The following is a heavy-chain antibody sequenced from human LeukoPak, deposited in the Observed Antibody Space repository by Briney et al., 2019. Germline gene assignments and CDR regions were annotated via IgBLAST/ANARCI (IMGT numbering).Heavy chain of an antibody. CDR1: GFTFSSYG. CDR3: AKQLGYCSDGSCYFPY. V-gene: IGHV3-33*06. Sequence: GGSLRLSCAASGFTFSSYGMHWVRQAPGKGLEGVAVIWYDGSNKYYADSVKGRFTISRDNSKSTLCLQMNSLRAEDTAVYYCAKQLGYCSDGSCYFPYWGQGTLVTVSS. D-gene: IGHD2-15*01. CDR2: IWYDGSNK. J-gene: IGHJ4*02.